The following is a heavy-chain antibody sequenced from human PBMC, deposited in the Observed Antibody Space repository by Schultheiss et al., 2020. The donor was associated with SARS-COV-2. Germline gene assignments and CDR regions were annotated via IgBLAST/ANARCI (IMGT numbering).Heavy chain of an antibody. J-gene: IGHJ5*02. CDR3: ARAGDFTVEFDP. CDR1: GYTFTSYD. D-gene: IGHD4-23*01. V-gene: IGHV1-2*02. CDR2: INPNSGGT. Sequence: ASVKVSCKASGYTFTSYDINWVRQAPGQGLEWMGWINPNSGGTNYAQKFQGRVTMTRDTSISTAYMELSRLRSDDTAVYYCARAGDFTVEFDPWGQGALVTVSS.